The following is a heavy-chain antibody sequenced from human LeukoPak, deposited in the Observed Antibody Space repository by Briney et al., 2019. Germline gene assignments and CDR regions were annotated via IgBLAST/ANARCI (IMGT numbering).Heavy chain of an antibody. CDR2: ISSSSSYI. J-gene: IGHJ4*02. CDR3: ARDRRGDYSFDY. Sequence: GSLRLSCAASGFTFSSYSMNWVRQAPGKGLEWVSSISSSSSYIYYADSVKGRFTISRDNAKNSLYLQMNSLRAEDTAVYYCARDRRGDYSFDYWGQGTLVTVSS. CDR1: GFTFSSYS. V-gene: IGHV3-21*01. D-gene: IGHD4-11*01.